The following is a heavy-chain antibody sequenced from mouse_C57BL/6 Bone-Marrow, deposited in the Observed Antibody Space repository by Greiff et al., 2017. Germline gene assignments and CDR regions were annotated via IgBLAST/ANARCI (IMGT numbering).Heavy chain of an antibody. J-gene: IGHJ3*01. Sequence: VNVEESGAELARPGASVKLSCKASGYTFTSYGISWVKQRTGQSLEWIGEIYPRSGNTDYNEKFKGKATLTADKSSSTAYMELRSRTSAESAVDFCATDYDYDEFAYWGQGTLVTVSA. CDR1: GYTFTSYG. CDR2: IYPRSGNT. V-gene: IGHV1-81*01. D-gene: IGHD2-4*01. CDR3: ATDYDYDEFAY.